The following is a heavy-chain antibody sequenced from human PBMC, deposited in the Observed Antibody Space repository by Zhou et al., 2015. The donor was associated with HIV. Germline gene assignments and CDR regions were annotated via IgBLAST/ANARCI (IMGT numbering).Heavy chain of an antibody. CDR3: ARGLSYDFWSGYYTNPY. J-gene: IGHJ4*02. D-gene: IGHD3-3*01. CDR2: IIPIFGTA. Sequence: QVQLVQSGAEVKKPGSSVKVSCKASGGTFSSYAISWVRQAPGQGLEWMGGIIPIFGTANYAQKFQGRVTITADESTSTAYMELSSLRSEDTAVYYCARGLSYDFWSGYYTNPYWGQGTLVTVSS. CDR1: GGTFSSYA. V-gene: IGHV1-69*01.